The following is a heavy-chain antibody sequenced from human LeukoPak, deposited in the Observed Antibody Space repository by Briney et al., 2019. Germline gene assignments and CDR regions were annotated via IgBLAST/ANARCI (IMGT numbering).Heavy chain of an antibody. D-gene: IGHD3-22*01. CDR3: ARDLYYYDSSGPMDV. CDR1: GFTSSSYS. J-gene: IGHJ6*04. V-gene: IGHV3-21*01. Sequence: GGSLRLSCAASGFTSSSYSMNWVRQAPGKGLEWVSSISSSSSYIYYADSVKGRFTISRDNAKNSLYLQMNSLRAEDTAVYYCARDLYYYDSSGPMDVWGKGTTVTVSS. CDR2: ISSSSSYI.